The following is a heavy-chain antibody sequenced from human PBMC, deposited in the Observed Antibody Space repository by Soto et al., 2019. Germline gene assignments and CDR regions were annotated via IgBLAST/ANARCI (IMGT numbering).Heavy chain of an antibody. D-gene: IGHD2-15*01. CDR3: ARFGRYCSGGSCHTSYYYYYYGMDV. J-gene: IGHJ6*02. V-gene: IGHV4-30-4*01. CDR1: GGSISSGDYY. Sequence: SETLSLTCTVSGGSISSGDYYWSWIRQPPGKGLEWIGYIYYSGSTYYNPSLKSRVTISVDTSKNQFSLKLSSVTAADTAVYYCARFGRYCSGGSCHTSYYYYYYGMDVWDQGTTVTVSS. CDR2: IYYSGST.